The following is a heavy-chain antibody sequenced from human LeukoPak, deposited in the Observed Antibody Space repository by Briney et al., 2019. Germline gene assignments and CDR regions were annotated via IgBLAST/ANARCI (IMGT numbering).Heavy chain of an antibody. Sequence: GGSLRLSCAASGFTVRSNYMSWVRQAPGKGLEWVSVIYSGGSTYYSDSVKGRFTISRDNSKNTLYLQMNSLRAEDTAVYYCARGFTMIVVVPNRGAFDIWGQGTMVTVSS. D-gene: IGHD3-22*01. V-gene: IGHV3-66*02. CDR1: GFTVRSNY. CDR3: ARGFTMIVVVPNRGAFDI. CDR2: IYSGGST. J-gene: IGHJ3*02.